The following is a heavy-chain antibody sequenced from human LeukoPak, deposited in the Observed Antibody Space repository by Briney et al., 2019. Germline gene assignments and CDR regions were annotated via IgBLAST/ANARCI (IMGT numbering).Heavy chain of an antibody. D-gene: IGHD2-2*01. CDR2: ISSSGSSI. Sequence: GGSLRLSCAASGFPFSSYEMNWVRQAPGKGREWLSYISSSGSSIYYADSVKGRLTISRDNPKNSLYLQMNSLRAEDTAVYYCARVVVVPAAIGPHYYYYYYMDVWGKGTTVTVSS. CDR1: GFPFSSYE. J-gene: IGHJ6*03. V-gene: IGHV3-48*03. CDR3: ARVVVVPAAIGPHYYYYYYMDV.